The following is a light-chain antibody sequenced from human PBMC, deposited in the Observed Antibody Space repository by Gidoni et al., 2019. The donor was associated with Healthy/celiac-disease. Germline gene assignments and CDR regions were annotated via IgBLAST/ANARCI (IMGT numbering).Light chain of an antibody. CDR2: AAS. CDR1: QSISSY. CDR3: QQSYSTPRT. Sequence: IHMTQSPSSLSASVGDRVTITCRASQSISSYLNWYQQKPGQAPTLLIYAASSLQSGVPSRFSGSGSGTDFTLTISSLQPEDFATYYCQQSYSTPRTFGQGTKVEIK. J-gene: IGKJ1*01. V-gene: IGKV1-39*01.